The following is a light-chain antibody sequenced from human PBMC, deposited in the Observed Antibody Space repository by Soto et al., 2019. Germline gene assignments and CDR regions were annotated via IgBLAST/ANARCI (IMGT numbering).Light chain of an antibody. J-gene: IGKJ4*01. V-gene: IGKV3-11*01. CDR2: GAS. CDR3: QQRSSWPLT. CDR1: RSVSDY. Sequence: EIVLTQSPATLSLSPGERATLSCRASRSVSDYLAWYQQNPGQSPRLLIYGASNRATGIPARFSGSGSGTDFTLTISTLEPEDFAVYYCQQRSSWPLTFGGGTKVDIK.